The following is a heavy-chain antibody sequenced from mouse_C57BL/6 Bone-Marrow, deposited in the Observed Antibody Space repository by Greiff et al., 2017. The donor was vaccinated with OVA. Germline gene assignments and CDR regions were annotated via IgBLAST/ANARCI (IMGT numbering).Heavy chain of an antibody. V-gene: IGHV15-2*01. D-gene: IGHD1-1*01. Sequence: QVQLQQSGSELRSPGSSVKLSFKDSDSAVFPIAYMCWVRQKPGHGFEWIGVILPSIGRTIYGEKFEDKATLVADTLSNTAYLELNSLTSEDSAIYYCERRSYGSSPYYFDYWGQGTTLTVSS. CDR1: DSAVFPIAY. J-gene: IGHJ2*01. CDR3: ERRSYGSSPYYFDY. CDR2: ILPSIGRT.